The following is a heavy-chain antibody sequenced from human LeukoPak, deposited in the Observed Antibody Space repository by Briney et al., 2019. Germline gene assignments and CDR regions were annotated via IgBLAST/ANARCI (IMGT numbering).Heavy chain of an antibody. Sequence: QAGGSLRLSCAASGFTFSSYAMSWVRQAPGKGLEWVSAISGSGGSIYYADSVKGRFTISRDNSKNTLYLQMNSLRAEDTAVYYCANSRTKSIPAAALFDYWGQGTLVTVSS. J-gene: IGHJ4*02. D-gene: IGHD6-13*01. CDR3: ANSRTKSIPAAALFDY. CDR1: GFTFSSYA. V-gene: IGHV3-23*01. CDR2: ISGSGGSI.